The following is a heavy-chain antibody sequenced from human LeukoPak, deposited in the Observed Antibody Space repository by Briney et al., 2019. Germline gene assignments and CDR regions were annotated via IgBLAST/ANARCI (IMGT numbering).Heavy chain of an antibody. CDR1: GFTFNNYW. V-gene: IGHV3-21*01. CDR2: ISSNTNYI. J-gene: IGHJ4*02. CDR3: ASGPPTDY. Sequence: GGSLRLSCAASGFTFNNYWMSWVRQAPGKGLEWVSSISSNTNYIYYADSVRGRFTISRDNAKNSLYLQMNSLRAEDTAVYYCASGPPTDYWGQGTLVTVSS.